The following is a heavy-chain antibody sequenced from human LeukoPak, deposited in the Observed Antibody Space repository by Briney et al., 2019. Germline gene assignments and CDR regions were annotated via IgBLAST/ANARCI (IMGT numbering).Heavy chain of an antibody. CDR3: AKIWLLGGPDAFDI. J-gene: IGHJ3*02. CDR2: INPISGGT. D-gene: IGHD3-9*01. Sequence: SVTVAWKVSGYTFTGYYMHWVRQAAGQGREWVGWINPISGGTKYGQKFQGSGTMTSDTSISTAYMELSRLRSDDTAVYYCAKIWLLGGPDAFDIWGQGTMVTVSS. CDR1: GYTFTGYY. V-gene: IGHV1-2*02.